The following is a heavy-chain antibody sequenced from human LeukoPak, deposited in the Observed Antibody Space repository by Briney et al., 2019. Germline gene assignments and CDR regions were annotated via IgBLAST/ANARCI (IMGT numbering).Heavy chain of an antibody. CDR2: INPYDGST. J-gene: IGHJ4*02. D-gene: IGHD1-26*01. CDR1: GYTFSNYY. CDR3: TRYSGSYWSFDY. Sequence: ASVKVSCKASGYTFSNYYVHWVRQAPGQGLEWMGVINPYDGSTNSAQRFQGRLTMTRDTPTSTVYMELSSLTSEDTAVYYCTRYSGSYWSFDYWGQGTLVTVSP. V-gene: IGHV1-46*01.